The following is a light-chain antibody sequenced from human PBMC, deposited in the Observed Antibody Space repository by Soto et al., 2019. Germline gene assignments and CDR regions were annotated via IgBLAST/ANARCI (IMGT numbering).Light chain of an antibody. J-gene: IGKJ1*01. CDR2: AAS. Sequence: DIQMTQSPSSVSASVGDRVTITCRASQDITSWLAWYQQKPGKAPNLLIYAASSLQSGVPSRFSGSGYGTDFTLTISSLQPEDFATYYCQQANSFPPTFGQGTKVEIK. CDR3: QQANSFPPT. V-gene: IGKV1-12*01. CDR1: QDITSW.